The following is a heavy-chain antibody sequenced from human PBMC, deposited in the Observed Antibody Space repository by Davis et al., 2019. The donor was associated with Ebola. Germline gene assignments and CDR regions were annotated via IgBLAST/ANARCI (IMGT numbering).Heavy chain of an antibody. CDR2: ITTFNGNT. V-gene: IGHV1-18*01. CDR1: GGTFSSYA. Sequence: AASVKVSCKASGGTFSSYAISWVRQAPGQGLEWMGCITTFNGNTNYAQKLQGRVTMTTDTSTSTAYMELRSLRSDDTAVYYCARDESLGYFDYWGQGTLVTVSS. CDR3: ARDESLGYFDY. D-gene: IGHD7-27*01. J-gene: IGHJ4*02.